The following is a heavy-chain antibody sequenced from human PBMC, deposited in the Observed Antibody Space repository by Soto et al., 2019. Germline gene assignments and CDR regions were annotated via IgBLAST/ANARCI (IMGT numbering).Heavy chain of an antibody. V-gene: IGHV3-33*01. J-gene: IGHJ4*02. CDR2: IWHDGSSE. Sequence: QVQLVESGGGVVQPGRSLRLSCAASGFHFGSYGMHWVRRTPGKGLEWVALIWHDGSSENCADSVKGRFTISRDNSKNILYLQMDSLRDEDTAIYYCARDYNWNLGEHWGQGTLVTVSS. D-gene: IGHD1-20*01. CDR1: GFHFGSYG. CDR3: ARDYNWNLGEH.